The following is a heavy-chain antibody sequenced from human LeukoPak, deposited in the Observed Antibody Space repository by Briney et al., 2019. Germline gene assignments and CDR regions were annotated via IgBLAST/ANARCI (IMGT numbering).Heavy chain of an antibody. CDR3: AKDIVVVVAGDAFDI. V-gene: IGHV3-23*01. J-gene: IGHJ3*02. D-gene: IGHD2-15*01. CDR1: GFTFSTYA. Sequence: GGSLRLSCAASGFTFSTYAMKWVRQAPGKGLEWVSTITGNGVSTFYADSVKGRFTISRDNSKNTLYLQMNNLGAEDTAIFYCAKDIVVVVAGDAFDIWGQGTMVTVSS. CDR2: ITGNGVST.